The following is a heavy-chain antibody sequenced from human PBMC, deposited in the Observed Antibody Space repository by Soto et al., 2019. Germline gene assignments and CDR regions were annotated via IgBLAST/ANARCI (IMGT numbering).Heavy chain of an antibody. CDR1: GGSFSSYH. D-gene: IGHD5-18*01. Sequence: SETLSLTCAVYGGSFSSYHWSWIRQTPGKGLEWIGEIDHLTTTNYNPSLKSRVIISLDTPKNQFSLKLSSVTAADTAVYYCARGYDTALAPIFWGQGILVTVSS. CDR2: IDHLTTT. CDR3: ARGYDTALAPIF. V-gene: IGHV4-34*01. J-gene: IGHJ4*02.